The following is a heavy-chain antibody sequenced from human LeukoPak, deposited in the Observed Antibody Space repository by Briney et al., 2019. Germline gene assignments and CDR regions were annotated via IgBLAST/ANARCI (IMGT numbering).Heavy chain of an antibody. D-gene: IGHD6-19*01. V-gene: IGHV3-23*01. CDR2: IAGSGDKT. CDR1: GFTFNRNA. J-gene: IGHJ4*02. CDR3: VRRGDASSGWGDHDF. Sequence: QAGRSLRPSCAAAGFTFNRNAISWVREAPGKGLEWVSTIAGSGDKTFYADSVKGRFTISRDNSKNMVHLQMNSLTGEDTALYYCVRRGDASSGWGDHDFWGQGALVTVSS.